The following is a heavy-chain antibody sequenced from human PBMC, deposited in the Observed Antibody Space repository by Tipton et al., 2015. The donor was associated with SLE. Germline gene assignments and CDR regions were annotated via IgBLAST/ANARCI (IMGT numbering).Heavy chain of an antibody. CDR2: IYNSGRA. CDR1: GGAISSGSYY. J-gene: IGHJ4*02. CDR3: ARGVFGPDY. D-gene: IGHD3-3*01. V-gene: IGHV4-61*02. Sequence: TLSLTCTVSGGAISSGSYYWGGIRQPAGKGLEGFGRIYNSGRANYNPSLKSRVTISVDTAKNQFSLKLSSVTAADTAVYYCARGVFGPDYWGQGTLVAVSS.